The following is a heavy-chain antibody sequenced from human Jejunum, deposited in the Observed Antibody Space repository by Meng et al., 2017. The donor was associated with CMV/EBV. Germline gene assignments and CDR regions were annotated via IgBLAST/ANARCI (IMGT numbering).Heavy chain of an antibody. V-gene: IGHV4-61*02. J-gene: IGHJ4*02. CDR3: ARDARGIAAAGVY. CDR2: LYTSGST. D-gene: IGHD6-13*01. Sequence: VTTSQPPLLPVAVPYVPIRCGHYTWSWSRQPAGKRLEWIWRLYTSGSTTSHSSLTSRVTFSVDTSKNQFSLKLNSVTAADTAVYYCARDARGIAAAGVYWGQGTLVTVS. CDR1: YVPIRCGHYT.